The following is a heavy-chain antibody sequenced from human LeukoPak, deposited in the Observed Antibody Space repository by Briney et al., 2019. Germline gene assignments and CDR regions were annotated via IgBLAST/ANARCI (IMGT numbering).Heavy chain of an antibody. CDR2: IRYDGSNK. V-gene: IGHV3-30*02. J-gene: IGHJ3*02. CDR1: GFTFSSYG. D-gene: IGHD3-22*01. CDR3: AKIYDSSGYWTHDAFDI. Sequence: GGSLRLSCAASGFTFSSYGMHWVRQAPGKGLEWVAFIRYDGSNKYYADSVKGRFTISRDNSKNTLYLQMNSLRAEDTAVYYCAKIYDSSGYWTHDAFDIWGQGTMATVSS.